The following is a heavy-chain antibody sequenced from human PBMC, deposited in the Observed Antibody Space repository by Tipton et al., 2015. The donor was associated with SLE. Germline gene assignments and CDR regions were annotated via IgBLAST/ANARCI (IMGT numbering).Heavy chain of an antibody. Sequence: TTKYNPSLESRVIISVDTSKNQFSLRLSSVTAADTAMYYCARHVGVAYYYAMDVWGQGTTVVISS. CDR3: ARHVGVAYYYAMDV. J-gene: IGHJ6*02. D-gene: IGHD2-15*01. CDR2: TT. V-gene: IGHV4-59*08.